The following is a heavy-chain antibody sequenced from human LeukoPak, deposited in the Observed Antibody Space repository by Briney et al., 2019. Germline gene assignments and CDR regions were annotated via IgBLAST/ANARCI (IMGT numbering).Heavy chain of an antibody. V-gene: IGHV4-59*01. CDR1: GGSIRSYY. J-gene: IGHJ5*02. Sequence: SETLSLTCTVSGGSIRSYYWSWIRQPPGKGLEWIGYIYYSGSTNYNPSLKSRVTISVDTSKNQFSLKLSSVTAADTAVYYCARSITPAYYDFWSGYSNWFDPWGQGTLVTVSS. CDR3: ARSITPAYYDFWSGYSNWFDP. CDR2: IYYSGST. D-gene: IGHD3-3*01.